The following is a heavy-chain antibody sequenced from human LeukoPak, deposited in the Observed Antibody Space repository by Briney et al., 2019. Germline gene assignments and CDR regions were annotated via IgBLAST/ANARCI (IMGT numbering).Heavy chain of an antibody. V-gene: IGHV4-34*01. Sequence: SETLSLTCAVYGGPFSGYYWSWIRQPPGKGLEWIGEINHSGSTNYNPSLKSRVTISVDTSKNQFSLKLSSVTAADTAVYYCARDHYGSGSYYYFDYWGQGTLVTVSS. CDR1: GGPFSGYY. CDR2: INHSGST. CDR3: ARDHYGSGSYYYFDY. J-gene: IGHJ4*02. D-gene: IGHD3-10*01.